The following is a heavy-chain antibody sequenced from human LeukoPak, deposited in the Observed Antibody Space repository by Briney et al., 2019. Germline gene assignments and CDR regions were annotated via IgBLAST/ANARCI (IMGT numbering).Heavy chain of an antibody. CDR1: GGSFSGYY. J-gene: IGHJ4*02. Sequence: SETLSLTCAVYGGSFSGYYWSWIRQPPGKGLEWIGEINHSGSTNYNPSLKSRVTISVDTSKNQFSLKLSSVTAEDTAVYYCARSSHGDFWSGYYFDDWGQGTLVTVSS. CDR2: INHSGST. V-gene: IGHV4-34*01. D-gene: IGHD3-3*01. CDR3: ARSSHGDFWSGYYFDD.